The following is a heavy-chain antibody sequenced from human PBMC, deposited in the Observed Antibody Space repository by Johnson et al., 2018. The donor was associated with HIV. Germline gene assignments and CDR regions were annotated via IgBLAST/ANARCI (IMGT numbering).Heavy chain of an antibody. CDR3: ARAPEVRGVHAFDV. V-gene: IGHV3-11*04. J-gene: IGHJ3*01. Sequence: VQLVESGGGLVNPGGSLRISCAAFGFTFSDYCMSWVRQAPGQGLEWVSYITSSGSTVYYADSVKGRFTISRDNTKNSLYLQMNILSAEDTALYYCARAPEVRGVHAFDVWGQGTVVIVSS. CDR1: GFTFSDYC. CDR2: ITSSGSTV. D-gene: IGHD3-10*01.